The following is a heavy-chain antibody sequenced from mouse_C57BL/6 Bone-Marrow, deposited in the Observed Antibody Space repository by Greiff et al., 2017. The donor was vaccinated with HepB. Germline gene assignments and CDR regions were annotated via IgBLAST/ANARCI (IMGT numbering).Heavy chain of an antibody. Sequence: EVQVVESGGGLVKPGGSLKLSCAASGFTFSDYGMHWVRQAPEKGLEWVAYISSGSSTIYYADTVKGRFTISRDDAKNTLFLQMTRLRSEDTAMYYCARENWDDWFAYWGQGTLVTVSA. D-gene: IGHD4-1*01. CDR1: GFTFSDYG. CDR3: ARENWDDWFAY. J-gene: IGHJ3*01. V-gene: IGHV5-17*01. CDR2: ISSGSSTI.